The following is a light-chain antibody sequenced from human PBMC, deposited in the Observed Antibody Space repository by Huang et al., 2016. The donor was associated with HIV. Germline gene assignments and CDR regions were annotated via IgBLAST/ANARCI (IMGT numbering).Light chain of an antibody. CDR2: DAS. CDR1: QGTRNY. CDR3: QLRTDWSWT. Sequence: EAVLTQSPGTLSLSPGERATLSCRASQGTRNYLAWYQQKPGQAPRLLIYDASKRATGIPARFSGSGYGTDFTLTISSLEPEDFAVYYCQLRTDWSWTFGQGTKVEIK. V-gene: IGKV3-11*01. J-gene: IGKJ1*01.